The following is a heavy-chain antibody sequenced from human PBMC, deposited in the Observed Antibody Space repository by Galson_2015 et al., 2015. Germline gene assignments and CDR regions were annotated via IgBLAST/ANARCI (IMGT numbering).Heavy chain of an antibody. V-gene: IGHV4-59*01. CDR3: ARCWNDFWSGYYSSSNWFDP. CDR1: GGSISSYY. CDR2: IYYSGST. D-gene: IGHD3-3*01. Sequence: SETLSLTCTVSGGSISSYYWSWIRQPPGKGLEWIGYIYYSGSTNYNPSLKSRVTISVDTSKNQFSLKLSSVTAADTAVYYCARCWNDFWSGYYSSSNWFDPWGQGTLVTVSS. J-gene: IGHJ5*02.